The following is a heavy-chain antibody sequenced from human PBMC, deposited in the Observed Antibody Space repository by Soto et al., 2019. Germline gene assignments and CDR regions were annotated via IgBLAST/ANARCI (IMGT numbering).Heavy chain of an antibody. D-gene: IGHD6-13*01. V-gene: IGHV1-2*04. CDR1: GYTFTGYY. CDR2: INPNSGGT. Sequence: ASVKVSCKASGYTFTGYYMHWVRQAPGQGLEWMGWINPNSGGTNYAQKFQGWVTMTRDTSISTAYMELSRLRSDDTAVYYCARGSSIAAAGTNLSPNYWGQGTLVTVSS. J-gene: IGHJ4*02. CDR3: ARGSSIAAAGTNLSPNY.